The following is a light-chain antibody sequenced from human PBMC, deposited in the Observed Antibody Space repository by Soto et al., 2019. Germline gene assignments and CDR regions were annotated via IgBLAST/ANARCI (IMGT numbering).Light chain of an antibody. J-gene: IGLJ2*01. CDR1: SSDVGYYDY. Sequence: QSALTQPPSASGFPGQSVTISCTGTSSDVGYYDYVSWYQQHPGKAPKLVIYEVTKRPSGVPDRVSASKSGNTASLTVSGLRAEDEADYYCCAYAGSNTLVFGGGTKVTVL. V-gene: IGLV2-8*01. CDR3: CAYAGSNTLV. CDR2: EVT.